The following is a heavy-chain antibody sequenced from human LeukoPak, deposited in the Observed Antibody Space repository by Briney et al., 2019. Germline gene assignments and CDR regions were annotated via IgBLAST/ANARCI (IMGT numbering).Heavy chain of an antibody. J-gene: IGHJ6*02. CDR3: AKNIVVVPAAMYYYYYYGMDV. CDR2: ISYDGSNK. Sequence: GGSLRLSCAASGFTFSTYGMYWVRQAPGKGLEWVAVISYDGSNKYYADSVKGRFTISRDNSKNTLYLQMNSLRAEDTAVYYCAKNIVVVPAAMYYYYYYGMDVWGQGTTVTVSS. CDR1: GFTFSTYG. D-gene: IGHD2-2*01. V-gene: IGHV3-30*18.